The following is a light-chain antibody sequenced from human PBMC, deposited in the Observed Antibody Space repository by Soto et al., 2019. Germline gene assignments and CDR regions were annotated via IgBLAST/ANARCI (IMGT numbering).Light chain of an antibody. Sequence: QSVLTQPPSASGTPGQRVTISCSGSSSNIGTNNVNWYQQLPGTAPTHLIYSNNQRPSWVPDRFSCSKSGTSAALATSGRQSEDEADYYCASWYDSMIAVVFGGGTKLTVL. V-gene: IGLV1-44*01. J-gene: IGLJ2*01. CDR2: SNN. CDR1: SSNIGTNN. CDR3: ASWYDSMIAVV.